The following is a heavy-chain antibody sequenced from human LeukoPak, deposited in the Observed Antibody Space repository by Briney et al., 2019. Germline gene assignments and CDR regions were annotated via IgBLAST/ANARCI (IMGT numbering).Heavy chain of an antibody. CDR1: GFTFSDYY. D-gene: IGHD2/OR15-2a*01. V-gene: IGHV3-11*04. J-gene: IGHJ4*02. Sequence: PGGSLRLSCAPSGFTFSDYYMTWIRQAPGQGPEWISYISSSDGNIFYADSVKGRFNISRDNDKNSVYLQMNSLRAEDRAVYYCATGPSGYFFKYWGQGTLVSVSS. CDR3: ATGPSGYFFKY. CDR2: ISSSDGNI.